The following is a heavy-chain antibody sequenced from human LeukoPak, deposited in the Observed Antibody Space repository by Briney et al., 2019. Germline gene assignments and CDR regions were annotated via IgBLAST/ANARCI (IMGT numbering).Heavy chain of an antibody. Sequence: GASEKVSRKASGYTFTSYGISWVRQAPGQGLEWMGWISAYNGNTNYAQKLQGRVTMTTDTSTSTAYMELRSLRSDDTAVYYCARLYYDSSGYYYYNYWGQGTLVTVSS. V-gene: IGHV1-18*01. CDR3: ARLYYDSSGYYYYNY. J-gene: IGHJ4*02. CDR1: GYTFTSYG. CDR2: ISAYNGNT. D-gene: IGHD3-22*01.